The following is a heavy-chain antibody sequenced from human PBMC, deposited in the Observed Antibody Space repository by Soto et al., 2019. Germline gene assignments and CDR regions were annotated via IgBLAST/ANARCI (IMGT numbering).Heavy chain of an antibody. CDR3: ARLISWQAKYYFDY. Sequence: SETLSLTCTVSGGSISSYYWSWIRQPPGKGLEWIGYIYYSGSTNYNPSLKSRVTISVDTSKNQFSLKLSSVTAADTAVYYCARLISWQAKYYFDYWGQGTLVTVSS. J-gene: IGHJ4*02. CDR2: IYYSGST. V-gene: IGHV4-59*08. D-gene: IGHD3-3*02. CDR1: GGSISSYY.